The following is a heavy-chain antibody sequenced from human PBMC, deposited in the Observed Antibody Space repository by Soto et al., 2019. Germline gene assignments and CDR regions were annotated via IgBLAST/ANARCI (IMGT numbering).Heavy chain of an antibody. CDR2: FIPIFGTA. CDR1: GGTFSSYA. V-gene: IGHV1-69*01. Sequence: QVQLVQSGAEVKKPGSSVKVSCKASGGTFSSYAISWVRQAPGQGLEWMGGFIPIFGTANYAQKFQGRVTITADESTSTAYMELSSLRSEDTAVYYCARDLRPGSSGQYYFDYWGQGTLVTVSS. CDR3: ARDLRPGSSGQYYFDY. D-gene: IGHD6-19*01. J-gene: IGHJ4*02.